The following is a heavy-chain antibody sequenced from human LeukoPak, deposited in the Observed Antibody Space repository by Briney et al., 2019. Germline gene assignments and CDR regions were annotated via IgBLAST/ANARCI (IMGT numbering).Heavy chain of an antibody. Sequence: PSETLSRTCAVYGGSFSGYYWSWIRQPPGKGLEWIGEINHSGSTNYNPSLKSRVTISVDTSKNQFSLKLSSVTAADTAVYYCARGRLTMIVVVPDRGYMDVWGKGTTVTVSS. CDR3: ARGRLTMIVVVPDRGYMDV. D-gene: IGHD3-22*01. V-gene: IGHV4-34*01. CDR2: INHSGST. J-gene: IGHJ6*03. CDR1: GGSFSGYY.